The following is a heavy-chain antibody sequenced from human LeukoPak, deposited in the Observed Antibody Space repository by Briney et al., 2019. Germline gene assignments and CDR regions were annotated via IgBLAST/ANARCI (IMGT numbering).Heavy chain of an antibody. Sequence: PSETLSLTCAVYGGSFSGYYWSWIRQPPGKGLEWIGEINHSGSTNYNPSLKSRVTISVDTSKNQFSLKLSSVTAADTAVYYCARGQSLRYCSGGSCYPGYWGQGTLVTVSS. CDR3: ARGQSLRYCSGGSCYPGY. CDR1: GGSFSGYY. V-gene: IGHV4-34*01. CDR2: INHSGST. D-gene: IGHD2-15*01. J-gene: IGHJ4*02.